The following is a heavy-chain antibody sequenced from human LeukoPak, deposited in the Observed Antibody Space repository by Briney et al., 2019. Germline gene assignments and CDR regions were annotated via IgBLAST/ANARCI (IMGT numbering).Heavy chain of an antibody. J-gene: IGHJ4*02. V-gene: IGHV3-49*03. CDR3: TSSEYSSGWIPDY. Sequence: GGSLRLSCTASGFMFDEYTVNWFRQAPGRGQEWVGFIRRKLYAGTKEYATSVKGRFTISRDDSRSVAYLQMSSLKTEDTAVYYCTSSEYSSGWIPDYWGQGTPVTVSS. D-gene: IGHD6-19*01. CDR2: IRRKLYAGTK. CDR1: GFMFDEYT.